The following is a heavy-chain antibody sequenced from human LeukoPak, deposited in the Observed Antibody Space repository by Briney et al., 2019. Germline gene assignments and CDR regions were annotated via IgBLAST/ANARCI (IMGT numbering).Heavy chain of an antibody. D-gene: IGHD5-24*01. CDR2: IWYDGSNK. CDR3: ARGDGYNQVDH. CDR1: GFTFSSYG. Sequence: GGSLRLSCAASGFTFSSYGMHWVRQAPGKGREWVAVIWYDGSNKYYADSVKGRFTISRDNSKNTLYLQMNSLRAEDTAVYYCARGDGYNQVDHWGQGTLVTVSS. J-gene: IGHJ4*02. V-gene: IGHV3-33*01.